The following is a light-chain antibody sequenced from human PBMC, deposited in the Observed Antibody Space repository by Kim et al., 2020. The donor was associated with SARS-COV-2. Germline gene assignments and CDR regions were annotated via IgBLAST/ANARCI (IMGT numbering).Light chain of an antibody. J-gene: IGLJ1*01. CDR2: DVR. V-gene: IGLV2-14*03. CDR3: SSYTSSSTYV. CDR1: SSDVGGYNY. Sequence: QSVLTQPASVSGSPGQSITISCTGTSSDVGGYNYVSWYQQHPGKAPKLMIYDVRNRPSGVSNRFSASKSGNTASLTISGLQAEDEADYYCSSYTSSSTYVFGTGTKVTVL.